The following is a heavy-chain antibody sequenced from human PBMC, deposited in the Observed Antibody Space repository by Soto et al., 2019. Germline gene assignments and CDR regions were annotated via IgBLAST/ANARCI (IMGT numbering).Heavy chain of an antibody. CDR2: ISFDGRDI. CDR1: GFTFSSFA. CDR3: AKESLDYFDSGRFYAPAFDH. J-gene: IGHJ4*02. Sequence: ESWGGVVHPGTSLRLSCVTSGFTFSSFAMDWVRQAPGKGLEWVAAISFDGRDISYRESVKGRFTISRDKFKNTVYLQMNSLRPEDTAVYYCAKESLDYFDSGRFYAPAFDHWGQGTLVTVSS. V-gene: IGHV3-30*18. D-gene: IGHD3-10*01.